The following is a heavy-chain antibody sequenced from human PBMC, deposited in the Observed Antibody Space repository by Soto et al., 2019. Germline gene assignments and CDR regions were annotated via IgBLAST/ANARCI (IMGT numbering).Heavy chain of an antibody. Sequence: VRMVQSGAEVKEPGSSVKVSCTNSGDTFSHYVMSWVRQAPGQGLEWMGSLAPISGSPNYAERFEGRLTISTDASTSTMYMELRSLKYDDTAVYYCARIGVGSRRWGQGTMVTVSS. CDR3: ARIGVGSRR. V-gene: IGHV1-69*18. J-gene: IGHJ3*01. D-gene: IGHD1-26*01. CDR2: LAPISGSP. CDR1: GDTFSHYV.